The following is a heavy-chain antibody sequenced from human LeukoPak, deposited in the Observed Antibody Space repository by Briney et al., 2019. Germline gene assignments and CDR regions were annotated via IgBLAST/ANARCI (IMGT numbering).Heavy chain of an antibody. V-gene: IGHV3-21*01. CDR2: ISSSSSYI. Sequence: PGGSLRLSCAASGFTFSSYSMNWVRQAPGKGLEWVSSISSSSSYIYYADSVKGRFTISRDNAKNSLYLQMNSLRAEDTAVYYCARDRAQGQQLVWFDYWGRGTLVTVSS. D-gene: IGHD6-13*01. CDR3: ARDRAQGQQLVWFDY. J-gene: IGHJ4*02. CDR1: GFTFSSYS.